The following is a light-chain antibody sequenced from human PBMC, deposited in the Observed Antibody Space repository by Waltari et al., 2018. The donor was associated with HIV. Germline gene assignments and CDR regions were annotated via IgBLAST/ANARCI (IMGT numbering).Light chain of an antibody. CDR1: KLGDKY. V-gene: IGLV3-1*01. CDR2: QDI. J-gene: IGLJ1*01. CDR3: QAWDSSTAV. Sequence: SYELTQPPSASVSPGQTATITCSGDKLGDKYVFWYQQKPGQSPVLVISQDIKRPSGIPERFSGSNSGNTATLTISGTQAMDEADYYCQAWDSSTAVFGTGTKVTVL.